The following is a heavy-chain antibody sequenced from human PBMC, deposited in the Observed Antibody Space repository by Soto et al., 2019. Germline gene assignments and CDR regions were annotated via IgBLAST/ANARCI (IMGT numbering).Heavy chain of an antibody. CDR2: IKSKTDGGTT. CDR1: GFTFSNAW. D-gene: IGHD3-3*01. Sequence: GSLRLSCAASGFTFSNAWMSWVRQAPGKGLEWVGRIKSKTDGGTTDYAAPVKGRFTISRDDSKNTLYLQMNSLKTEDTAVYYCTGDVGVATGLHYYYYGMDVWGQGTTVTVSS. J-gene: IGHJ6*02. CDR3: TGDVGVATGLHYYYYGMDV. V-gene: IGHV3-15*01.